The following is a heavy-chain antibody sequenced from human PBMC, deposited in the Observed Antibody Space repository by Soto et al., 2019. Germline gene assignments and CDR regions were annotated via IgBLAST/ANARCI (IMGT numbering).Heavy chain of an antibody. D-gene: IGHD5-12*01. J-gene: IGHJ4*03. CDR2: TYYMSKWYS. CDR1: GDSVFSNSAT. CDR3: ARSKRGNFDY. V-gene: IGHV6-1*01. Sequence: ILSLTCAISGDSVFSNSATWRWIRQSPSIGLEWLGRTYYMSKWYSDYAVSVKGRITINPDTSKNQISLQLNSVTPEDTALYYCARSKRGNFDYWGQAITVTVSS.